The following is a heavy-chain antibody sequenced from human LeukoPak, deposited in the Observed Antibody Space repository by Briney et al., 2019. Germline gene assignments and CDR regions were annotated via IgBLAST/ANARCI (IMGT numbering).Heavy chain of an antibody. J-gene: IGHJ2*01. CDR1: GGSMNSYY. V-gene: IGHV4-59*01. Sequence: SETLSLTCSVSGGSMNSYYWSWIRQSPGKGLEWIEYIYYSGSTNCNPSLKSRVTISVDTSKNQFSLNLSSVTAADTAIYYCARVGDWYFDLWGRGTLVTVSS. CDR3: ARVGDWYFDL. CDR2: IYYSGST.